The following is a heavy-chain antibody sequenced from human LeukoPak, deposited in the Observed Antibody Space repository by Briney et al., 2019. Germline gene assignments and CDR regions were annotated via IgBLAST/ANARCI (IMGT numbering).Heavy chain of an antibody. Sequence: GGSLRLSCAASGFTVSSNYMSWVRQAPGKGLEWVSVIYSGGSTYYADSVKGRFTISRDNSKNTLYLQMNSLRAEDTAVYYCVRMGYYYDSSGYYPYYFDYWGQGTLVTVSS. CDR1: GFTVSSNY. V-gene: IGHV3-53*01. D-gene: IGHD3-22*01. J-gene: IGHJ4*02. CDR2: IYSGGST. CDR3: VRMGYYYDSSGYYPYYFDY.